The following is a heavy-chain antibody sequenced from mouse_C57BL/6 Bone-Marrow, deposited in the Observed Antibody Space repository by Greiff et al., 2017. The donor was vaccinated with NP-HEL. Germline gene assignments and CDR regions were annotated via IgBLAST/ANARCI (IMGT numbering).Heavy chain of an antibody. CDR1: GYTFTDYY. CDR3: ARRGDYDETYYAMDY. Sequence: EVKVVESGPVLVKPGASVKMSCKASGYTFTDYYMNWVKQSHGKSLEWIGVINPYNGGTSYNQKFKGKATLTVDKSSSTAYLELNSLTSEDSAVYYCARRGDYDETYYAMDYWGQGTSVTVSS. V-gene: IGHV1-19*01. CDR2: INPYNGGT. J-gene: IGHJ4*01. D-gene: IGHD2-4*01.